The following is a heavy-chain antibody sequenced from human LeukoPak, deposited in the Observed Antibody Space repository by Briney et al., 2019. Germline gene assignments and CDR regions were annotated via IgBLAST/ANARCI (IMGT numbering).Heavy chain of an antibody. V-gene: IGHV1-18*01. CDR3: ARVQPHRIHYDNSDYPTHNDY. J-gene: IGHJ4*02. Sequence: ASVKVSCKASGYTFTSYGVSWVRQAPGQGLEWMEWISTYNGYTNYAQNLQGRVTMSTDTSTSTAYMELRSLRSGDTAVYYCARVQPHRIHYDNSDYPTHNDYWGQGTLVTVSS. CDR1: GYTFTSYG. CDR2: ISTYNGYT. D-gene: IGHD3-22*01.